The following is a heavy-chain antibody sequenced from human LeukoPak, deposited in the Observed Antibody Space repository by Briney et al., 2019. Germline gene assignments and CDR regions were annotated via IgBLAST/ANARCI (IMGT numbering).Heavy chain of an antibody. Sequence: GGSLRLSCTVSGFTVSSNSMSWVRQAPGKGLEWVANINLDGTETYYIDSVKGRFAISRDNAKNSLYLQMSSLRAEDTAIYYCAIAPVLDYWGQGTLVTVSS. CDR2: INLDGTET. CDR1: GFTVSSNS. CDR3: AIAPVLDY. J-gene: IGHJ4*02. V-gene: IGHV3-7*01.